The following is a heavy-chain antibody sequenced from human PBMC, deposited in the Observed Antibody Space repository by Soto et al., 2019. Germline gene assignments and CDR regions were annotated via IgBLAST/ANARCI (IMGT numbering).Heavy chain of an antibody. V-gene: IGHV4-59*01. CDR1: GGSISRYY. CDR3: ARARQNCSNRNWFDP. D-gene: IGHD2-15*01. CDR2: IYYSGST. J-gene: IGHJ5*02. Sequence: PSETLSLTCTVSGGSISRYYWSWIRQPPGKGLEWIGYIYYSGSTNYNPSLKSRVTISVDTSKNQFSLKLSSVTAADTAVYYCARARQNCSNRNWFDPWGQGTLVTVSS.